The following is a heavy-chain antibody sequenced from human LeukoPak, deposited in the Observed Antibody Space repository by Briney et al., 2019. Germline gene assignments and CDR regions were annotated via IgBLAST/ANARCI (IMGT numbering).Heavy chain of an antibody. CDR2: ISYDGSNK. CDR3: ARGYYDSSGYIDY. D-gene: IGHD3-22*01. Sequence: GSLRLSCAASGFTFSSYAMHWVRQAPGKGLEWVAVISYDGSNKYYADSVKGRFTISRDNSKNTLYLQMNSLRAEDTAVYYCARGYYDSSGYIDYWGQGTLVTVSS. CDR1: GFTFSSYA. V-gene: IGHV3-30*04. J-gene: IGHJ4*02.